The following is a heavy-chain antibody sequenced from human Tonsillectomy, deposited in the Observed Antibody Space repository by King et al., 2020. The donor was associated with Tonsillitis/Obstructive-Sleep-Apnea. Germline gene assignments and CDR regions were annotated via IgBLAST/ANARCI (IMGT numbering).Heavy chain of an antibody. CDR2: NYPGDSDT. V-gene: IGHV5-51*01. J-gene: IGHJ4*02. CDR1: GYSFTSYW. CDR3: TRPARSSSWCFDY. Sequence: QLVQSGAEVKKPGESLKISCKGSGYSFTSYWIGWVRQMPGKGLEWMGINYPGDSDTRYSPSFQGQVTISADKSISTAYLQWSSLKASDTAMYYCTRPARSSSWCFDYCGQGALVTVSP. D-gene: IGHD6-13*01.